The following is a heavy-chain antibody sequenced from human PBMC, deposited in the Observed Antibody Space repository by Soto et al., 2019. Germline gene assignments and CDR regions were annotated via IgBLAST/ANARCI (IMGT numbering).Heavy chain of an antibody. J-gene: IGHJ6*02. Sequence: GASVKVSCKASGGTFSSYAISWVRQAPGQGLEWMGGIIPIFGTANYAQKFQGRVTITADESTSTAYMELSSLRSEDTAVYYCARVQNGYSYGYGEDYYYYGMDVWGQGTTVTVSS. D-gene: IGHD5-18*01. CDR3: ARVQNGYSYGYGEDYYYYGMDV. CDR2: IIPIFGTA. V-gene: IGHV1-69*13. CDR1: GGTFSSYA.